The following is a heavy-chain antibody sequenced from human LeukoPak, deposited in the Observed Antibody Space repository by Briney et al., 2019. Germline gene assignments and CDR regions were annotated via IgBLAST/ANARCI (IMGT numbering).Heavy chain of an antibody. CDR2: INSTGETS. CDR1: GFTFSSFP. J-gene: IGHJ4*02. CDR3: ARVMSGSGSKYFDY. Sequence: GGSLRLSCAASGFTFSSFPMHWVRQVPGKGLEYVSAINSTGETSYYANSVKDRFTISRDNSKNTLYLQMGSLRAEDMAVYYCARVMSGSGSKYFDYWGQGTLVTVSS. D-gene: IGHD3-10*01. V-gene: IGHV3-64*01.